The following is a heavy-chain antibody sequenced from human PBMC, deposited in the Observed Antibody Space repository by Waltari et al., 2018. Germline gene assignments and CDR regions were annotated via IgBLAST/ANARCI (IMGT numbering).Heavy chain of an antibody. CDR2: IDYSGNT. J-gene: IGHJ4*02. Sequence: LQLQESAPGLVKTSDTLYVNCTVSGGSISSPGYYWGWIRKPPGKGLEWIGTIDYSGNTYYNPSLKSRVTISVDTSKRQFSLKLNSVTAADTAVYYCVRDFGDHRTDYWGQGTLVTVSS. CDR1: GGSISSPGYY. CDR3: VRDFGDHRTDY. V-gene: IGHV4-39*02. D-gene: IGHD4-17*01.